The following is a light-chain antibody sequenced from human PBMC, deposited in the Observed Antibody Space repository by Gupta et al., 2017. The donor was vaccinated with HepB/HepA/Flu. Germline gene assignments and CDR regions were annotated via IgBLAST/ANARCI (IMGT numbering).Light chain of an antibody. CDR2: AAS. CDR3: QQDDSYPHP. V-gene: IGKV1-8*01. Sequence: AIRMTQSPSSFSASTGDRVTITCRASQGISSYLAWYQQKPGKAPKLLIYAASTLQSGVPSRFSGSGSGTDFTLTISCLQSEDFATYYCQQDDSYPHPFGQGTLMEIK. J-gene: IGKJ5*01. CDR1: QGISSY.